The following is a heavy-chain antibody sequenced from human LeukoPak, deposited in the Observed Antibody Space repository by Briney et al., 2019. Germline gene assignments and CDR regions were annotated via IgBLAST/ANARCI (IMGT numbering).Heavy chain of an antibody. Sequence: GGSLRLSCAASGLIFRSYAMHWVRQPPGKGLEWVASIKHDGSEKYYVDSVRGRFTISRDNTMNSLYLQMSSLRAEDTAVYYCATDRGWRTSGYYLYYFEYWGQGTLVTYSS. CDR1: GLIFRSYA. V-gene: IGHV3-7*01. J-gene: IGHJ4*02. CDR2: IKHDGSEK. D-gene: IGHD3-3*01. CDR3: ATDRGWRTSGYYLYYFEY.